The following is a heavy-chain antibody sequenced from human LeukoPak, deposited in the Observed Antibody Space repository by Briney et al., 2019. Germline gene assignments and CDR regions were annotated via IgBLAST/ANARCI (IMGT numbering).Heavy chain of an antibody. CDR3: ARDEAGARAWNTYYDFWSGYYGFDY. Sequence: GGCVRLSCAASGCTFSSYSMNWVRQAPGKGLEWVSYISSRSSTIYYADSVKGRFTISRDNAKNSLYLQMNSLRDEDTAVYYCARDEAGARAWNTYYDFWSGYYGFDYWGQGTLVSVSS. D-gene: IGHD3-3*01. CDR1: GCTFSSYS. J-gene: IGHJ4*02. CDR2: ISSRSSTI. V-gene: IGHV3-48*02.